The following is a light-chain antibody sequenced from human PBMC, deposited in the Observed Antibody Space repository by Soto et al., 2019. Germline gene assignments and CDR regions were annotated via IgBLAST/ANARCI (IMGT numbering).Light chain of an antibody. CDR3: CSYAGSVV. V-gene: IGLV2-23*01. CDR1: ISDVGSYNL. J-gene: IGLJ2*01. CDR2: EGS. Sequence: QSVRAQPASVSGSPGQSITISCTGTISDVGSYNLVSWYQQHPGKAPKLMIYEGSKRPSGVSNRFSGSKSGNTASLTISGLQAEDEDDYYCCSYAGSVVFGGGTKVTVL.